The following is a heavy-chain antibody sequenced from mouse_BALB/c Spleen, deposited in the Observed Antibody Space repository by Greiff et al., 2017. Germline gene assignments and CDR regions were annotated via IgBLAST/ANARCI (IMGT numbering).Heavy chain of an antibody. CDR2: ISSGGSYT. Sequence: EVHLVESGGGLVKPGGSLKLSCAASGFTFSSYAMSWVRQTPEKRLEWVATISSGGSYTYYPDSVKGRFTISRDNAKNTLYLQMSSLRSEDTAMYYCARHGGSGYVDYAMDYWGQGTSVTVSS. D-gene: IGHD3-1*01. CDR1: GFTFSSYA. CDR3: ARHGGSGYVDYAMDY. V-gene: IGHV5-9-3*01. J-gene: IGHJ4*01.